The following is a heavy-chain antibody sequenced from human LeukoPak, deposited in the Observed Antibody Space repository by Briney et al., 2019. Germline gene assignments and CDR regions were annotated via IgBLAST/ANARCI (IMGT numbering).Heavy chain of an antibody. D-gene: IGHD3-22*01. CDR1: GGTFSSYA. CDR3: ARTSYYYDSSGYYSNYYYYYMDV. CDR2: IIPIFGTA. V-gene: IGHV1-69*05. J-gene: IGHJ6*03. Sequence: RRASVKVSCKASGGTFSSYAIRWVRQAPGQGLEWMGGIIPIFGTANYAQKFQGRVTITTDESTSTAYMELSSLRSKDTAVYYCARTSYYYDSSGYYSNYYYYYMDVWGKGTTVTVSS.